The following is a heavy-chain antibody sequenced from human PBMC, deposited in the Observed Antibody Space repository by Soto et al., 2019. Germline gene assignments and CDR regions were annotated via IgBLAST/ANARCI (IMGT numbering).Heavy chain of an antibody. D-gene: IGHD3-22*01. CDR1: GGSIRSYY. V-gene: IGHV4-59*08. J-gene: IGHJ6*02. CDR2: IYYSGST. CDR3: ARRLYYDSSGFEGGGMDV. Sequence: SDTLSLTCTVSGGSIRSYYWSWIRQPPGKGLEWIGYIYYSGSTNYNPSLKSRVTISVDTSKNQFSLKLSSVTAADTAVYYCARRLYYDSSGFEGGGMDVWGQGTTVTVSS.